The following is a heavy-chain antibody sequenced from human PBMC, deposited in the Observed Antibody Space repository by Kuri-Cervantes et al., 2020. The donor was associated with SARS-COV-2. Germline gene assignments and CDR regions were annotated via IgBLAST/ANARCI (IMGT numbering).Heavy chain of an antibody. J-gene: IGHJ5*02. D-gene: IGHD7-27*01. Sequence: LRLSCTVSGDSMNSGDFYWTWIRQPPGKGLEWIGYIHHSGSTFYSPSLRSRLTLSLDISKNQFSLKLTSVSAADTAVYYCARDNYETGGTDPWGRGNLVTVSS. CDR1: GDSMNSGDFY. V-gene: IGHV4-30-4*01. CDR3: ARDNYETGGTDP. CDR2: IHHSGST.